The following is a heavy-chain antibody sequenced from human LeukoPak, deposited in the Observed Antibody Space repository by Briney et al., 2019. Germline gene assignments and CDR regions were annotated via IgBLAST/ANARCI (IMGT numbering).Heavy chain of an antibody. CDR3: AREYGTVTSRYFDS. CDR1: GVTVCSSS. V-gene: IGHV3-66*01. D-gene: IGHD4-17*01. J-gene: IGHJ4*02. Sequence: GGSLRLSCAVSGVTVCSSSMNWVRQAPGKGLEWVSVMYSGGSTYYSDSVRGRFTISRDSSRNMLFLQMNSLRVEDTAVYYCAREYGTVTSRYFDSWGQGTLVTVSS. CDR2: MYSGGST.